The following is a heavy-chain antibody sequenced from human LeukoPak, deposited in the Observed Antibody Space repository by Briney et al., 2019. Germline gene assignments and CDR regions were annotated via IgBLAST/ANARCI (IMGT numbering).Heavy chain of an antibody. CDR3: AGSLKWNLVGFDY. CDR1: RFTFSNSG. V-gene: IGHV3-23*01. Sequence: PGGSLRLSCAASRFTFSNSGMNWVRQAPGKGLEWVSVINDSGDNTFYADAVKGRFTISRDNSKSTLYLQMSSLRVDYTAVYYCAGSLKWNLVGFDYWGQGILVTVSS. D-gene: IGHD1-1*01. CDR2: INDSGDNT. J-gene: IGHJ4*02.